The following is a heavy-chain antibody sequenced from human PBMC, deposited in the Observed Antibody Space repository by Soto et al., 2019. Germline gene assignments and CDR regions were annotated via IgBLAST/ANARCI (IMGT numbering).Heavy chain of an antibody. V-gene: IGHV3-30*18. CDR2: ISYDGSNK. D-gene: IGHD6-13*01. Sequence: GGSLRLSCAASGFTFSSYGMHWVRQAPGKGLEWVAVISYDGSNKYYADSVKGRFTISRDNSKNTLYLQMNSLRAEDTAVYYCEKSVAAARGDYWGQGTLVTVSS. CDR1: GFTFSSYG. J-gene: IGHJ4*02. CDR3: EKSVAAARGDY.